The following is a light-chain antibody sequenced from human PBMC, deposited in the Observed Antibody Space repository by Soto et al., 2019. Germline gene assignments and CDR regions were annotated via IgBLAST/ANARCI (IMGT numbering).Light chain of an antibody. CDR3: QKYSSVPV. CDR1: QDIRNF. V-gene: IGKV1-27*01. Sequence: DIQMTQSPTSLSASVGDRVTITCRASQDIRNFVAWYQQKPGKAPKLLIYAASTLQSGVPSGFSGSVSGTDFTLTINSLQPEDVATYSCQKYSSVPVFGPGTKVEIK. CDR2: AAS. J-gene: IGKJ3*01.